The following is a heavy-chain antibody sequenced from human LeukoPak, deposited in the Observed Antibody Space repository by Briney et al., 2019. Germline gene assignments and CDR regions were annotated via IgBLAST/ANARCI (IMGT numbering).Heavy chain of an antibody. Sequence: ASVKVSCKASGYTFTGYYLHWLRQAPGQGLQWMGWINPKSGDTNSAQKFLGRVTMTRDTSISTAYMELSSLRFDDTAMYYCARGEDWQLVLMDYWGQGTLVTVSS. CDR2: INPKSGDT. CDR1: GYTFTGYY. J-gene: IGHJ4*02. V-gene: IGHV1-2*02. D-gene: IGHD6-13*01. CDR3: ARGEDWQLVLMDY.